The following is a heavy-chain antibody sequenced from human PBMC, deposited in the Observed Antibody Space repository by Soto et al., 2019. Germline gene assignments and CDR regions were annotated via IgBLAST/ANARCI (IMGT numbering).Heavy chain of an antibody. CDR1: GFTFSYYW. Sequence: QLVESGGGLVQPGESLRLSCAASGFTFSYYWMHWVRQAPGKGLVWVSRVHSDGSSTTYADSVKGRFTISRDNARNTVYLQMNSLRAEDTAVYYCARGDRGASDMWGQGTVVTVSS. J-gene: IGHJ3*02. CDR3: ARGDRGASDM. CDR2: VHSDGSST. D-gene: IGHD1-26*01. V-gene: IGHV3-74*02.